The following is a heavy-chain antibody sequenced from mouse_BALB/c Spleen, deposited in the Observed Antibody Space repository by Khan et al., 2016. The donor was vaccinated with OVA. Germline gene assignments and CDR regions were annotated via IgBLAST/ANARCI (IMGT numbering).Heavy chain of an antibody. J-gene: IGHJ3*01. Sequence: EVQLQESGPGLVKPSQSLSLTCTVAGYSLTSDYAWNWIRQFPGNKLEWMGYISYSGSTSYNPSLKSRIPITRDTSRNQFFLQLTSVTTEDTATYYCAREYYGSSFFDYWGQGTLVTVSA. CDR2: ISYSGST. CDR3: AREYYGSSFFDY. CDR1: GYSLTSDYA. V-gene: IGHV3-2*02. D-gene: IGHD1-1*01.